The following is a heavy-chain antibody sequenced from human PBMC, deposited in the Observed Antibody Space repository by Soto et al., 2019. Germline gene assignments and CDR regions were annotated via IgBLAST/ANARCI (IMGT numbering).Heavy chain of an antibody. CDR2: VYIGGNT. D-gene: IGHD3-16*01. J-gene: IGHJ4*02. CDR3: AGSVGGGFDY. Sequence: GGSLRLSCASSGFTVSSNYMSWVRQAPGKGLEWVSVVYIGGNTYYAESVEDRFTISRDNFQNMLYLQMNSLRAEDTAVYYCAGSVGGGFDYWGQGTLVTVSS. V-gene: IGHV3-66*01. CDR1: GFTVSSNY.